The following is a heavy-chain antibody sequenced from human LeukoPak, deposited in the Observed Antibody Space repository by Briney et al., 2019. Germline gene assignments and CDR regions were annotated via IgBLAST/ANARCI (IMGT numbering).Heavy chain of an antibody. Sequence: GGSLRLSCAASGFTVSDNHMTWVREAPGKGLECVSVIFGGGDTHYSDSVKSRFTISRDSSKNTLYLQMNSLRVEDTAVYYCARDGRSGNFDKWGQGTLVSVS. CDR1: GFTVSDNH. CDR3: ARDGRSGNFDK. CDR2: IFGGGDT. J-gene: IGHJ4*02. V-gene: IGHV3-66*01. D-gene: IGHD1-26*01.